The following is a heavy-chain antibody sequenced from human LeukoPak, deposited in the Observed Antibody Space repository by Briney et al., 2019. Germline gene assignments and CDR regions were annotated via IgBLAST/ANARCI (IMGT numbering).Heavy chain of an antibody. CDR1: GGXISXSSYX. D-gene: IGHD6-19*01. CDR3: ARHFTGWSITY. Sequence: SETLSLTCSVSGGXISXSSYXXXXXRQPPGKGLEWIGNIYYTGTTYYNPSLKSLVTISVDTSRNQLSLKLSSVTAADTAVYYCARHFTGWSITYWGQGTLVTASS. V-gene: IGHV4-39*01. CDR2: IYYTGTT. J-gene: IGHJ4*02.